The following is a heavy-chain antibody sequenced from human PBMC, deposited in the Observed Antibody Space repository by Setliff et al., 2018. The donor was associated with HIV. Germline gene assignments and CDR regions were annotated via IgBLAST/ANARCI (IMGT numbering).Heavy chain of an antibody. J-gene: IGHJ6*02. V-gene: IGHV1-69*05. CDR2: IIPIFGTA. CDR3: AREGDCSGGSCYYYYGMDV. Sequence: GASVKVSCKASGGTFSSYAISWVRQAPGQGLAWMGGIIPIFGTANYAQKFQGRVTITTDESTSTAYMELSSLRSEDTAVYYCAREGDCSGGSCYYYYGMDVWGQGTTVTVS. CDR1: GGTFSSYA. D-gene: IGHD2-15*01.